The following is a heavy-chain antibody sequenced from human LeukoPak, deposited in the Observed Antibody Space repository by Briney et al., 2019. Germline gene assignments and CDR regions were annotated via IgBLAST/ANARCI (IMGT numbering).Heavy chain of an antibody. CDR2: INPSGGST. CDR3: ARDPGGYDLGHFDY. J-gene: IGHJ4*02. V-gene: IGHV1-46*01. CDR1: GYTFTSYD. D-gene: IGHD5-12*01. Sequence: ASVKVSCKASGYTFTSYDINWVRQAPGQGLEWMGIINPSGGSTSYAQKFQGRVTMTRDTSTSTVYMELSSLRSEDTAVYYCARDPGGYDLGHFDYWGQGTLVTVSS.